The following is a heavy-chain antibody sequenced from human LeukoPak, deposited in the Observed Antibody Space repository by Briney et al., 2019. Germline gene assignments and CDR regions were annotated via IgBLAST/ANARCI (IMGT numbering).Heavy chain of an antibody. CDR3: ARTEAFCSDTSCSNWFDP. J-gene: IGHJ5*02. CDR2: IHHSGST. Sequence: PSGTLSLTCAVSGGSVSRSNWWHWVRQPPGKGLEWIGEIHHSGSTNYNPSLKSRVTMSVDKSKNQFSLKLSSVTAADTAVYYCARTEAFCSDTSCSNWFDPWGQGTLVTVSS. V-gene: IGHV4-4*02. D-gene: IGHD2-2*01. CDR1: GGSVSRSNW.